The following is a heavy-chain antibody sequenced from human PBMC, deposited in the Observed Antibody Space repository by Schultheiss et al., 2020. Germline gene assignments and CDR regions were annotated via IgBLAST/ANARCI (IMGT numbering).Heavy chain of an antibody. CDR3: VKSRGGRLDY. V-gene: IGHV3-30*12. J-gene: IGHJ4*02. CDR1: GFTFSSYG. D-gene: IGHD2-15*01. CDR2: ISYDGSNK. Sequence: GGSLRLSCAASGFTFSSYGMHWVRQAPGKGLEWVAVISYDGSNKYYADSVKGRFTISRDNSKNTLYLQMNSLRAEDTAVYYCVKSRGGRLDYWGQGTLVTVSS.